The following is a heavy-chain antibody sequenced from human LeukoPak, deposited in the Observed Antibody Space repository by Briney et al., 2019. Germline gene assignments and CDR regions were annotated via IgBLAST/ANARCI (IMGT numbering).Heavy chain of an antibody. V-gene: IGHV1-2*02. Sequence: VASVKVSCKASGYTFTGYYMHWVRQAPGQGLEWMGWINPNSGGTNYAQKFQGRVTMTRDTSISTAYMELSRLRSDDTAVYYCARRRYYYYYYYMDVWGKGTTVTVSS. CDR2: INPNSGGT. CDR3: ARRRYYYYYYYMDV. J-gene: IGHJ6*03. CDR1: GYTFTGYY.